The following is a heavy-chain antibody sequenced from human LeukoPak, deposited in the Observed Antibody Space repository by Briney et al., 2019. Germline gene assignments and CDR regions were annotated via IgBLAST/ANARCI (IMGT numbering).Heavy chain of an antibody. V-gene: IGHV1-69*13. CDR2: IIPIFGTA. CDR1: GGTFSSYA. D-gene: IGHD6-13*01. Sequence: SVKVSCKASGGTFSSYAISWVRQAPGQGLEWMGGIIPIFGTANYAQKFQGRVTITADESTSTAYMELSSLRSEDTAVYYCARARTTAAGVSDFDYWGQGTLVTVSS. CDR3: ARARTTAAGVSDFDY. J-gene: IGHJ4*02.